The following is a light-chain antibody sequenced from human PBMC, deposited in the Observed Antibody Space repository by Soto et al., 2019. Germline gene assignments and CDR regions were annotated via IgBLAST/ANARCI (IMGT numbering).Light chain of an antibody. J-gene: IGKJ1*01. CDR1: QSVSSY. V-gene: IGKV3-20*01. CDR3: QQYGSSPRT. Sequence: EIVLTQSPATLSLSPGERATLSCRASQSVSSYLAWYQQKPGQAPRLLIYDASNRATGIPARSSGSGSGTDFTLTISRLEPEDFAVYYCQQYGSSPRTLGQGTKVDIK. CDR2: DAS.